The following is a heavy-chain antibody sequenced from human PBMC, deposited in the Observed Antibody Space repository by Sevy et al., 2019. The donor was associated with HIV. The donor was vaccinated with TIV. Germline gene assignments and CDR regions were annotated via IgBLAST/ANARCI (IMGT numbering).Heavy chain of an antibody. CDR1: GASIISTDYY. V-gene: IGHV4-39*01. J-gene: IGHJ4*02. CDR3: VGPKLTYSSGWHHFDY. Sequence: SETLSLTCSVSGASIISTDYYWGWIRQSPGKGLEWLASIRHGARTFYNPSLKSRVTVSADTSKNQFSLKLSSVTAADTSIYYCVGPKLTYSSGWHHFDYWGQGTVVTVSS. D-gene: IGHD6-19*01. CDR2: IRHGART.